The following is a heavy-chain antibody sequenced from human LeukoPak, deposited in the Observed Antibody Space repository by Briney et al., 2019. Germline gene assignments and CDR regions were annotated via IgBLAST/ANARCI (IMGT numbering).Heavy chain of an antibody. V-gene: IGHV3-23*01. D-gene: IGHD2-2*01. CDR1: GFTFRNYA. CDR3: AKPGDCSSTSCWRDY. CDR2: ISGSGVTT. Sequence: PGGSLRLSCAASGFTFRNYAMSWVRQAPGKGLEWVSVISGSGVTTSYADSVKGRFTISRDNSNNTLYLQVNSLRADDTAVYYCAKPGDCSSTSCWRDYWGQGTLVTVSS. J-gene: IGHJ4*02.